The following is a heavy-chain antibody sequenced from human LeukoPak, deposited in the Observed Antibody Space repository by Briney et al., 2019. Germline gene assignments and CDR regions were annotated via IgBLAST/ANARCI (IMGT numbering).Heavy chain of an antibody. V-gene: IGHV1-46*01. Sequence: ASVKVSCKASGYTFTSYYMHWVRQAPGQGLEWMGIINPSGGSTSYAQKFQGRVTMTRDTSTSTVYMELSSLRSEDTAVYYCARARYCSGGSCYLGADAFDIWGQGTMVTVSS. D-gene: IGHD2-15*01. J-gene: IGHJ3*02. CDR3: ARARYCSGGSCYLGADAFDI. CDR1: GYTFTSYY. CDR2: INPSGGST.